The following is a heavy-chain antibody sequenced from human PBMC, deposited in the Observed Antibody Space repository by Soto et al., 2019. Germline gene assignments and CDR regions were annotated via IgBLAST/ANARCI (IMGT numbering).Heavy chain of an antibody. D-gene: IGHD5-12*01. V-gene: IGHV1-69*08. CDR2: TIPILDKA. CDR3: ARDSPIGSTFSGSDAIDH. Sequence: QVQLVQSGAEVKKPGSSVKVSCKASGGTFSTSTFSWVRQAPGQGLEWMGRTIPILDKADYTQKFEDGVASTAEQSTSPAYMELSNLRSEDTAVYFCARDSPIGSTFSGSDAIDHWGQGTLVTVSS. J-gene: IGHJ4*02. CDR1: GGTFSTST.